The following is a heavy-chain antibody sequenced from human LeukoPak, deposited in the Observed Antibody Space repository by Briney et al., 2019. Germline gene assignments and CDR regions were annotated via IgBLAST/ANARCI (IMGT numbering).Heavy chain of an antibody. V-gene: IGHV3-9*01. D-gene: IGHD6-13*01. CDR1: GFTFADYA. Sequence: GGSLRLSCAASGFTFADYAMQWVRQAPGKGLEWVSGVSWNSGNIGYAESVKGRFTISRDNAKNSLYLQMNSLRAEDTALYYCTKSPRWAAAPDYWGRGTLVTVSS. J-gene: IGHJ4*02. CDR2: VSWNSGNI. CDR3: TKSPRWAAAPDY.